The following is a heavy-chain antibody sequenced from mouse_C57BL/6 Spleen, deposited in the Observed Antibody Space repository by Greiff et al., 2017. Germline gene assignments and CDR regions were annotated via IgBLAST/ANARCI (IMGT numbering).Heavy chain of an antibody. CDR3: ARTGRRPLLSMDY. J-gene: IGHJ4*01. Sequence: VQLQQSGPELVKPGASVKISCKASGYAFSSSWMNWVKQRPGKGLERIGRIYPGDGDTNYNGKFKGKATLTADKSSSTAYMQLSNLTSVDSAVCSCARTGRRPLLSMDYWGQGNSVTVSS. V-gene: IGHV1-82*01. D-gene: IGHD1-1*01. CDR1: GYAFSSSW. CDR2: IYPGDGDT.